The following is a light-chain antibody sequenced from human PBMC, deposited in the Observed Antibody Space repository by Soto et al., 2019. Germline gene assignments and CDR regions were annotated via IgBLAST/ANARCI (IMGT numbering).Light chain of an antibody. V-gene: IGKV3-20*01. Sequence: EIVLTQSPGTLSLSPGERATLSCRASQTLSNSFIAWYQQKPGQAPRLLIYDTSSRATGVPDRYSASGSGTDFTLTISRLEPEDFAVFFCQQYGTSEVIFGQGTRLEIK. CDR2: DTS. CDR1: QTLSNSF. CDR3: QQYGTSEVI. J-gene: IGKJ5*01.